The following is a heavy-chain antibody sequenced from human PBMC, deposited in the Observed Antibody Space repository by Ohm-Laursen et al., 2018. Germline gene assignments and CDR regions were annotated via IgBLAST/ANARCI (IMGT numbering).Heavy chain of an antibody. V-gene: IGHV4-4*09. Sequence: TLSFTCTVSGGSISTYYWSWIRQPPGKGLECIGYIYHSGSTNNNPSLKSRVTISVDRSKNQFSLKLTSVTAADTALYYCARGLWWFDPWGQGTLVTVSS. CDR1: GGSISTYY. CDR3: ARGLWWFDP. J-gene: IGHJ5*02. CDR2: IYHSGST.